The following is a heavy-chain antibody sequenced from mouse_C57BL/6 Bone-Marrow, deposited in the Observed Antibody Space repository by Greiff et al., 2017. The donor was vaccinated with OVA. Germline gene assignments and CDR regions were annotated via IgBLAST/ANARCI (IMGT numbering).Heavy chain of an antibody. J-gene: IGHJ2*01. Sequence: EVQLVESEGGLVQPGSSMKLSCTASGFTFSDYYMAWVRQVPEKGLEWVANINYDGSSTYYLDSLKSRFIISRDNAKNILYLQMSSLKSEDTATYYCARVLYYYGSSPYYFDYWGQGTTLTVSS. CDR1: GFTFSDYY. CDR2: INYDGSST. V-gene: IGHV5-16*01. D-gene: IGHD1-1*01. CDR3: ARVLYYYGSSPYYFDY.